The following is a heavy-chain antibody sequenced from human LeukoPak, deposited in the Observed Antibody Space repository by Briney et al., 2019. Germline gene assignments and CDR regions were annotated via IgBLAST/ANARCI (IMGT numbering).Heavy chain of an antibody. CDR2: INPNSGGT. Sequence: ASVKVSCKASGYTFTSYYMHWVRQAPGQGLEWMGWINPNSGGTNYAQKFQGRVTMTRDTYISTAYMELSRLRSDDTAVYYCARDPRSYGYKDYWGQGTLVTVSS. CDR1: GYTFTSYY. D-gene: IGHD5-18*01. J-gene: IGHJ4*02. CDR3: ARDPRSYGYKDY. V-gene: IGHV1-2*02.